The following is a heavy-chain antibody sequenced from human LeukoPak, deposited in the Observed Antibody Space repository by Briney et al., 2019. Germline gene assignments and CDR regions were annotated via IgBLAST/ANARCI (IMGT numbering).Heavy chain of an antibody. D-gene: IGHD3-22*01. V-gene: IGHV4-59*01. Sequence: PSETLSLTCTVSGGSISSYYWSWIRQPPGKGLEWIGYIYYSGGTNYNPSLKSRVTISVDTSKNQFSLKLSSVTAADTAVYYCARVPDYYDSSGYIDYWGQGTLVTVSS. CDR3: ARVPDYYDSSGYIDY. CDR2: IYYSGGT. J-gene: IGHJ4*02. CDR1: GGSISSYY.